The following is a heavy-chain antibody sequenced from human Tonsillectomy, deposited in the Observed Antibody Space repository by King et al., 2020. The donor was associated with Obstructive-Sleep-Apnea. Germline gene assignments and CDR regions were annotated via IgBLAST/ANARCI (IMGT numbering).Heavy chain of an antibody. CDR3: ARFHTGRFDP. V-gene: IGHV4-59*08. CDR2: VYYSGST. J-gene: IGHJ5*02. Sequence: QVQLQESGPGLVKPSETLSLTCSVSGDSLSSYYWSWIRQPPGKGLEWIGYVYYSGSTNINPSLKSRVTMSADTSKNQFSLRLTSVTAADTATYYCARFHTGRFDPWGQGTLVTVSS. D-gene: IGHD5-18*01. CDR1: GDSLSSYY.